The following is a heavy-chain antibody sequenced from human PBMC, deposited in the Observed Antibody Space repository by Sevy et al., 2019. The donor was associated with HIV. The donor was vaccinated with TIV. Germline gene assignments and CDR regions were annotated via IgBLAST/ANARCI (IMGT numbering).Heavy chain of an antibody. Sequence: GGSLRLSCAASGFPFNDHAMHWVRQVPGKGLEWVSGVSWNSRNIGYADSVKGRFTISRDNARHFLYLEMNSLIPEDTAFYYCAKDINRGCDGVNCYSYYYYFYGLDVWGQGTLVTVSS. J-gene: IGHJ6*02. D-gene: IGHD2-21*01. CDR2: VSWNSRNI. V-gene: IGHV3-9*01. CDR1: GFPFNDHA. CDR3: AKDINRGCDGVNCYSYYYYFYGLDV.